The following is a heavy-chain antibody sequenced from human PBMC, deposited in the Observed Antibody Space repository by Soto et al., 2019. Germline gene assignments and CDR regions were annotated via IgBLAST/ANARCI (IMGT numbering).Heavy chain of an antibody. V-gene: IGHV5-51*01. J-gene: IGHJ6*02. CDR3: ARRTISDFWSGGYGMDV. CDR2: IYPGDSDT. D-gene: IGHD3-3*01. Sequence: PGESLKISCKGSGYSSTSYWIGWVRQMPGKGLEWMGIIYPGDSDTRYSPSFQGQVTISADKSISTAYLQWSSLKASDTAMYYCARRTISDFWSGGYGMDVWGQGTTVTVSS. CDR1: GYSSTSYW.